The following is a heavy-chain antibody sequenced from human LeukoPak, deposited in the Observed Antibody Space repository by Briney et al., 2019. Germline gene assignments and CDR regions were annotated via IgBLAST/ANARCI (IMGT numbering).Heavy chain of an antibody. V-gene: IGHV3-7*01. CDR1: GFSFSTYW. Sequence: PGGSLRPSCAASGFSFSTYWMAWVRQAPGQGLEWVANIEPNGSDKYYVDSVKGRFTISRDNAKNSLYLQMHSLRVEDTAVYYCARDYYGSSGYYPHDYWGQGSLVTVSS. J-gene: IGHJ4*02. D-gene: IGHD3-22*01. CDR2: IEPNGSDK. CDR3: ARDYYGSSGYYPHDY.